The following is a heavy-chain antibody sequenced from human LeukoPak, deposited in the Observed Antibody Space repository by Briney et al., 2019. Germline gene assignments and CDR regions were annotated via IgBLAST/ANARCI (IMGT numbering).Heavy chain of an antibody. CDR2: IKQDGSEK. Sequence: PGGSLRLSCAASGFTFSSYWMSWVRQAPGKGLEWVANIKQDGSEKYYVDSVKGRFTISRDNAKNSLYLQMNSLRAEDTAVYYCARRPAYCSGGTCYPYFDYWGQGTLVTVSS. J-gene: IGHJ4*02. CDR1: GFTFSSYW. D-gene: IGHD2-15*01. CDR3: ARRPAYCSGGTCYPYFDY. V-gene: IGHV3-7*03.